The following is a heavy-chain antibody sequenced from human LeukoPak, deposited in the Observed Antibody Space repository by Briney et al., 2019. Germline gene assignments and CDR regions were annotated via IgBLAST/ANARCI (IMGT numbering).Heavy chain of an antibody. CDR2: INSDGSST. D-gene: IGHD3-3*01. J-gene: IGHJ4*02. CDR1: GFTFSSYW. CDR3: ARGPPDFWSGYSLDY. Sequence: PGGSLRLSCAASGFTFSSYWMHWVRQAPGKGLVWVSRINSDGSSTSYADSVKGRFTISRDNAKNTLYLQMNSLRAEDTAVYYCARGPPDFWSGYSLDYRGQGTLVTVSS. V-gene: IGHV3-74*01.